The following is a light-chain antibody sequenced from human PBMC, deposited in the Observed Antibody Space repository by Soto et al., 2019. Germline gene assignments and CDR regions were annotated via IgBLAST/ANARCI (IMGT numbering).Light chain of an antibody. J-gene: IGKJ1*01. CDR3: LLDFGYSWA. CDR2: AAS. CDR1: QAIRSA. Sequence: IHLENSPSSPSGSVGDRVAISPRASQAIRSALGWYQQKPGKVPKLLIYAASTLQSGVPSRFSGSGFGTDFTLTISRLQPEDFATYYCLLDFGYSWAFGQGTKVDIK. V-gene: IGKV1-6*01.